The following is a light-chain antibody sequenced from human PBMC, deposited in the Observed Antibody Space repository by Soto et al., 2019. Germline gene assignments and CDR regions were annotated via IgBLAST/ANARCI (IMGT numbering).Light chain of an antibody. J-gene: IGKJ1*01. CDR3: QQRSNWPWT. CDR1: QSVSSY. Sequence: EIVLTQSPATLSLSPGERATLSCRASQSVSSYLAWYQQKTGQAPRLLIYDASNRDTGIPARFSGSGSGTDITLTISSLVPEEFAVYYCQQRSNWPWTFGQGTKVEIK. CDR2: DAS. V-gene: IGKV3-11*01.